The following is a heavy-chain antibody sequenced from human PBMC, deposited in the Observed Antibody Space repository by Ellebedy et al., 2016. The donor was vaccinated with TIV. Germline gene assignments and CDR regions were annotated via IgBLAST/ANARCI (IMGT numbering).Heavy chain of an antibody. CDR1: GGTFSSYA. Sequence: ASVKVSXXASGGTFSSYAISWVRQAPGQGLEWMGWINPNSGGTNYAQKFQGRVTMTRDTSISTAYMELSRLRSDDTAVYYCARVFGYYDSSGDWFDPWGQGTLVTVSS. J-gene: IGHJ5*02. CDR3: ARVFGYYDSSGDWFDP. V-gene: IGHV1-2*02. CDR2: INPNSGGT. D-gene: IGHD3-22*01.